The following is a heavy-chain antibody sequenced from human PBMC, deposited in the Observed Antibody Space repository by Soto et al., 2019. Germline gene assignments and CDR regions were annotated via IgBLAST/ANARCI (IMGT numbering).Heavy chain of an antibody. D-gene: IGHD3-22*01. Sequence: QVQLVESGGGVVQPGRSLRLSCAASGFTFSSYGMHWVRQAPGKGLEWVAVISYDGSNKYYADSVKGRFTISRDNSKNTLYLQMNSLRAEDTAVYYCAKVHDSSGPQFDPWGQGTLVTVSS. V-gene: IGHV3-30*18. CDR3: AKVHDSSGPQFDP. J-gene: IGHJ5*02. CDR1: GFTFSSYG. CDR2: ISYDGSNK.